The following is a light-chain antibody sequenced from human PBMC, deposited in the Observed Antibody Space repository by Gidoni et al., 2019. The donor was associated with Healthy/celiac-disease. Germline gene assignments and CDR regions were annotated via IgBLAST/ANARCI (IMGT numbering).Light chain of an antibody. CDR3: QQYNTWPPYT. CDR1: QSVSSN. V-gene: IGKV3-15*01. Sequence: EIVMTQSPATLSVSPGERATLSCRARQSVSSNLAWYQQKPGQAPRLLIYGASTRATGIPARFSGSGSGTEFTLTISSLQSEDFAVYYCQQYNTWPPYTFGQGTKLEIK. CDR2: GAS. J-gene: IGKJ2*01.